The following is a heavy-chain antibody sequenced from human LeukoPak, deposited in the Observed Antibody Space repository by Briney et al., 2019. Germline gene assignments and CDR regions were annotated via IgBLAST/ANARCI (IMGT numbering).Heavy chain of an antibody. D-gene: IGHD2-15*01. CDR3: SKGSGLLWGYFDF. CDR2: ISWNSGTI. CDR1: GFTFDDYA. V-gene: IGHV3-9*03. J-gene: IGHJ4*02. Sequence: PGRSLRLSCAASGFTFDDYAMHWVRQAPGKGLEWVSGISWNSGTIGYADSVKGRFTISRDNAKNSLYLQMNSLRAEDMALYYCSKGSGLLWGYFDFWGQGILVTVSS.